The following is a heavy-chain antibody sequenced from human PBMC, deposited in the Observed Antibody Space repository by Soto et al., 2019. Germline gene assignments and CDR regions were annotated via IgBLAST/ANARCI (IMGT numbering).Heavy chain of an antibody. CDR1: GFTVSSNY. CDR3: ARTLIAVACDI. V-gene: IGHV3-66*01. CDR2: IYSGGST. D-gene: IGHD6-19*01. Sequence: TGGSLRLSCAASGFTVSSNYMSWVRQAPGKGLEWVSVIYSGGSTYYADSVKGRFTISRDNSKNTLYLQMNSLRAEDTAVYYCARTLIAVACDIWGQGTMVTVSS. J-gene: IGHJ3*02.